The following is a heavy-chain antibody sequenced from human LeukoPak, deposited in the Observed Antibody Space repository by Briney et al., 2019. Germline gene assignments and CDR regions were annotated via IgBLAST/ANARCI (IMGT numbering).Heavy chain of an antibody. J-gene: IGHJ4*02. D-gene: IGHD2-2*02. CDR3: AKGARSGYCSSTSCYKEGGIDY. Sequence: PGRSLRLSCAASGFTFSSYGMHWVRQAPGKGLEWVAVIWYGGSNKYYADSVKGRFIISRDNSKNTLYLQMNSLRAEDTAVYYCAKGARSGYCSSTSCYKEGGIDYWGQGTLVTVSS. V-gene: IGHV3-30*18. CDR2: IWYGGSNK. CDR1: GFTFSSYG.